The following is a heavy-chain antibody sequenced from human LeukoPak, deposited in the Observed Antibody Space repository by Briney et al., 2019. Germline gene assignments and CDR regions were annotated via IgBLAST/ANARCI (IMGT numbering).Heavy chain of an antibody. V-gene: IGHV4-4*09. CDR2: IYTSGST. CDR3: ARHSSSGSLGD. J-gene: IGHJ4*02. CDR1: GGSISSYY. Sequence: SETLSLTCTVSGGSISSYYWSWIRQPPGKGLEWIGYIYTSGSTNYNPSLKSRVTISVDTSKNRFSLKLSSVTAADTAVYYCARHSSSGSLGDWGQGTLVTVSS. D-gene: IGHD1-26*01.